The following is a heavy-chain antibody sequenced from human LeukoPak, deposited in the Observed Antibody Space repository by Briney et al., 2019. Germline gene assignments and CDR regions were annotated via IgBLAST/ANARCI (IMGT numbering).Heavy chain of an antibody. CDR3: ARGANDLSSSAGPYHYYGMDV. V-gene: IGHV3-21*01. D-gene: IGHD6-6*01. CDR1: GFTFSSYS. J-gene: IGHJ6*02. CDR2: ISSSSSYI. Sequence: PGGSLRLSCAASGFTFSSYSMNWVRQAPGKGLEWVSSISSSSSYIYYADSVKGRFTISRDNAKNSLYLQMNSLRAGDTAVYYCARGANDLSSSAGPYHYYGMDVWGQGTTVTVSS.